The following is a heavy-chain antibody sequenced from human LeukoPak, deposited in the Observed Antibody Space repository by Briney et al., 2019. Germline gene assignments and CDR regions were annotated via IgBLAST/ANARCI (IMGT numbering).Heavy chain of an antibody. V-gene: IGHV3-72*01. Sequence: GGSLRLSCAASGFTFSDIYMDWVRQAPGKGLEWVARIRTTANSYTTEYAASVKGRFTISRDDSVNSLYLQTNSLKIEDTAVYFCATFDYGTRGNFDFWGQGTLVTVSS. D-gene: IGHD4-17*01. J-gene: IGHJ4*02. CDR1: GFTFSDIY. CDR2: IRTTANSYTT. CDR3: ATFDYGTRGNFDF.